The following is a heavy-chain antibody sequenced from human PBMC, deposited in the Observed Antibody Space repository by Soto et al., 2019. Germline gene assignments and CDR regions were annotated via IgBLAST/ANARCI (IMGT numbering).Heavy chain of an antibody. CDR2: ISDSSGGT. J-gene: IGHJ6*02. V-gene: IGHV3-23*01. CDR1: GFDFKNHA. D-gene: IGHD2-2*01. CDR3: AKDGRVVVVPAAMAGYYYYGMDV. Sequence: GGSLRLSCAASGFDFKNHAMSWVRQAPGKGLECVSGISDSSGGTYYADSVKGRFTISRDNSKNTLYLQMNSLRAEDTAVYYCAKDGRVVVVPAAMAGYYYYGMDVWGQGTTVTVS.